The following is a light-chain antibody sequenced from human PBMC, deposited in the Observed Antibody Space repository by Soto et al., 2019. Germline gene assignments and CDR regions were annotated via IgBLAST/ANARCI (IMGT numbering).Light chain of an antibody. CDR2: EGS. CDR1: SSDVGSYNL. Sequence: QSALTQPASVSGSPGQSITISCTGTSSDVGSYNLVSWYQHHPGKAPKLMIYEGSKRPSGVSNRFSGSKSGNTASLTISGLQAEDEADYYCCSSAGSSPLVFGGGTKVTVL. J-gene: IGLJ2*01. CDR3: CSSAGSSPLV. V-gene: IGLV2-23*01.